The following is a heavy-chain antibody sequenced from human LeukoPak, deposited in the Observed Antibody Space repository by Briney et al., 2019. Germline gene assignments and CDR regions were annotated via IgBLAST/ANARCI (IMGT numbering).Heavy chain of an antibody. CDR1: GFTFSSYA. J-gene: IGHJ4*02. V-gene: IGHV3-23*01. D-gene: IGHD1-26*01. Sequence: GGSLRLSCAASGFTFSSYAMSWVRQAPGKGLDWVSAISGSGGSTYYADAVKGRFTISRNNSKNTLYLQMNSLRAEDTAGYYFAGPLGAALYSFDYWGQGTLVTVSS. CDR2: ISGSGGST. CDR3: AGPLGAALYSFDY.